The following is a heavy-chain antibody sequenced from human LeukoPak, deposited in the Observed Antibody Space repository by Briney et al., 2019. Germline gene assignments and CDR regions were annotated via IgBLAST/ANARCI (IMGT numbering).Heavy chain of an antibody. CDR2: ISGSGGST. V-gene: IGHV3-23*01. D-gene: IGHD6-13*01. J-gene: IGHJ4*02. Sequence: GGSLRLSCAASGFTFGSYAMSWVRQAPGKGLEWVSAISGSGGSTYYADSVKGRFTISRDNSKNTLYLQMNSLRAEDTAVYYCAKEAVRAAAGTRYYFDYWGQGTLVTVSS. CDR3: AKEAVRAAAGTRYYFDY. CDR1: GFTFGSYA.